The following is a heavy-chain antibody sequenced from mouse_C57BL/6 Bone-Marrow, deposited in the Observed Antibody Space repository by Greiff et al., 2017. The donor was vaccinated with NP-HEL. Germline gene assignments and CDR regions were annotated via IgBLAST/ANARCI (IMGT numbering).Heavy chain of an antibody. CDR1: GYTFTSYW. J-gene: IGHJ2*01. CDR3: TRYDYDVPYFDY. D-gene: IGHD2-4*01. CDR2: IYPGNSDT. V-gene: IGHV1-5*01. Sequence: EVQLQQSGTVLARPGASVKMSCKTSGYTFTSYWMHWVKQRPGQGLEWIGAIYPGNSDTSYNQKFKGKAKLTAGTSASTAYMELSSLTNDDSAVYYCTRYDYDVPYFDYWGQGTTLTVSS.